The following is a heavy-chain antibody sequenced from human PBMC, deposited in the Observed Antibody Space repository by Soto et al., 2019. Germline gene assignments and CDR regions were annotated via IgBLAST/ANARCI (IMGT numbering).Heavy chain of an antibody. Sequence: GASVKVSCKASGYTFTAYHMHWVRQALGQGLEWLGIINPSLGRANYALKFQDRVAMTWDTSTSIVYMELTSLKSDDTAVYYCARAPYSYTSFFFDYWGQGTLVTVPQ. J-gene: IGHJ4*02. CDR2: INPSLGRA. D-gene: IGHD1-26*01. V-gene: IGHV1-46*01. CDR3: ARAPYSYTSFFFDY. CDR1: GYTFTAYH.